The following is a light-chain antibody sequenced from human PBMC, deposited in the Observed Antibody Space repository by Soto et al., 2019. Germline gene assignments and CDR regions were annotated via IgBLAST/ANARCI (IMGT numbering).Light chain of an antibody. CDR2: GAS. J-gene: IGKJ5*01. Sequence: EIVLTQSPGTLSLSPGERATLSCRASQSVSSSYLACYQQKPGQAPRLLIYGASSRATGVPARFSGSGSGTDFTLTISRLEPEDFAVYYCQQYGSSPPITFGQGTRLEIK. V-gene: IGKV3-20*01. CDR3: QQYGSSPPIT. CDR1: QSVSSSY.